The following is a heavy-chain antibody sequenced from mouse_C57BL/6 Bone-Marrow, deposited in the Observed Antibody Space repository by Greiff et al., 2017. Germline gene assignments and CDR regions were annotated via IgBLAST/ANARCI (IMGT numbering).Heavy chain of an antibody. CDR3: ARNDYGSSPLFDY. Sequence: VQLQQSGPGLVQPSQSLSITCTVSGFSLTSYGVHWVRQSPGKGLEWLGVLWSGGSTDYNAAFISRLSISKDNSKSQVFFKMNSLQADDTAIYYCARNDYGSSPLFDYWGQGTTLTVSS. CDR1: GFSLTSYG. CDR2: LWSGGST. J-gene: IGHJ2*01. D-gene: IGHD1-1*01. V-gene: IGHV2-2*01.